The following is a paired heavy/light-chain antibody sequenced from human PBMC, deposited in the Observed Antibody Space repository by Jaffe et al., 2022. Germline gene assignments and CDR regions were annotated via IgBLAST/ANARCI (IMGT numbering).Light chain of an antibody. CDR3: CSYAGSSMVV. V-gene: IGLV2-23*01. CDR1: SSDVGSYNL. J-gene: IGLJ2*01. Sequence: QSALTQPASVSGSPGQSITISCTGTSSDVGSYNLVSWYQQHPGKAPKLMIYEGSKRPSGVSNRFSGSKSGNTASLTISGLQAEDEADYYCCSYAGSSMVVFGGGTKLTVL. CDR2: EGS.
Heavy chain of an antibody. J-gene: IGHJ4*02. Sequence: QVQLVQSGSELKKPGASVKVSCKASGYTFTSYAMNWVRQAPGQGLEWMGWINTNTGNPTYAQGFTGRFVFSLDTSVSTAYLQISSLKAEDTAVYYCARGATWLSIAVAGRGPLIDYWGQGTLVTVSS. D-gene: IGHD6-19*01. V-gene: IGHV7-4-1*02. CDR3: ARGATWLSIAVAGRGPLIDY. CDR2: INTNTGNP. CDR1: GYTFTSYA.